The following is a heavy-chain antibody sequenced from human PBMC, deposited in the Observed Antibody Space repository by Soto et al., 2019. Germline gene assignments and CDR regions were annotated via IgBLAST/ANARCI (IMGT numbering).Heavy chain of an antibody. J-gene: IGHJ3*02. CDR3: GSLLLLRSHDI. V-gene: IGHV3-48*01. CDR1: GFTFSSDS. D-gene: IGHD2-21*02. CDR2: ISRSSSTI. Sequence: GVLRLSSADSGFTFSSDSMNWVRPAPGKGLEWVSYISRSSSTIYYAQSVKGGFTISRDTVQRSPYLQIYRLRAEDTAVYYCGSLLLLRSHDIWGQGTMVTVSS.